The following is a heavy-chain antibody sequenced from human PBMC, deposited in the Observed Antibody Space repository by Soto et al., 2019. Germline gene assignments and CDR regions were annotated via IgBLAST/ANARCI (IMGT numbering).Heavy chain of an antibody. D-gene: IGHD3-3*01. V-gene: IGHV1-18*04. CDR3: AMQIGYYSHNWFAP. Sequence: ASVKVSCKASGYTFTSYVLSWVRQAPGQGLEWIGWISAYNGNTKYAQNLQGRVTMTTDTSTGTTNTEIRSLRSYDTDAYYCAMQIGYYSHNWFAPGRQRSPVPVSS. CDR2: ISAYNGNT. J-gene: IGHJ5*02. CDR1: GYTFTSYV.